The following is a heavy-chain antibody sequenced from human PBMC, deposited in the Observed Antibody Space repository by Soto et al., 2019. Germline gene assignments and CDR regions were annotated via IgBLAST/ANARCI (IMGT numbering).Heavy chain of an antibody. D-gene: IGHD3-16*02. CDR3: ASTYRDYFEY. CDR2: ISAYNGNT. Sequence: GAAVNVSCKASGYTFTSYGISWVRQAAGQGLEWMGWISAYNGNTNYAQKLQGRVTMTTDTSTSTAYMELRSLRSDDTAVYYCASTYRDYFEYWGQGTLVTVSS. V-gene: IGHV1-18*04. J-gene: IGHJ4*02. CDR1: GYTFTSYG.